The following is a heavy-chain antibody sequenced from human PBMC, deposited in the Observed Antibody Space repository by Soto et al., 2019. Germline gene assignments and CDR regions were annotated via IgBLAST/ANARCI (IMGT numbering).Heavy chain of an antibody. CDR3: ARDGGRHSGGIDY. CDR1: GGTFSSYS. D-gene: IGHD1-26*01. CDR2: IIPFFGTA. J-gene: IGHJ4*02. Sequence: QVQLVQSGAEVKKPGSSVKVSCKASGGTFSSYSINWVRQAPGQGLEWMGEIIPFFGTANYAQKFQGRVTITADESTSTAYMELSSLRSEDTAGYYCARDGGRHSGGIDYWGQGTLVTVSS. V-gene: IGHV1-69*19.